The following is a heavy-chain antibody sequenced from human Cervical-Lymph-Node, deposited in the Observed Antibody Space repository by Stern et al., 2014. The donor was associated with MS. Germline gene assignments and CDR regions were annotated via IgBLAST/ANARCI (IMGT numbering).Heavy chain of an antibody. Sequence: QVTLRESGPALVNPTETLTLTCTFSGFSLSTTGVRVSWIRQPPGKALEWLARIDWDDDKFYSSSQKTRLTISKDTSKNQVVLTMTNVSPVDTGTYYCARFTSTWETGDFDIWGQGTMVIVS. CDR3: ARFTSTWETGDFDI. D-gene: IGHD6-13*01. CDR1: GFSLSTTGVR. J-gene: IGHJ3*02. V-gene: IGHV2-70*04. CDR2: IDWDDDK.